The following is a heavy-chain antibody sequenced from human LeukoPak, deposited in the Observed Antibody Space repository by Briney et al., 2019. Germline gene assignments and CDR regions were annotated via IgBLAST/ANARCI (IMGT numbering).Heavy chain of an antibody. CDR2: IWYDGSNK. CDR1: GFTFSNYC. D-gene: IGHD3-10*01. CDR3: AREGNCYGSGSPDY. J-gene: IGHJ4*02. Sequence: GGSLTLSCAVSGFTFSNYCMHWVRQAPGKGLEWVADIWYDGSNKYYTDPVRRRLTISRDNYKNTLYLQMNSVRVEDTAVCYCAREGNCYGSGSPDYWGQGTLVTVSS. V-gene: IGHV3-33*08.